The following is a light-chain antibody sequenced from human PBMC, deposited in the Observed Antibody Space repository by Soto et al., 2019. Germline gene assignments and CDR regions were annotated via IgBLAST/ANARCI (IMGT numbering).Light chain of an antibody. CDR2: EVN. CDR3: SSYAGSNNRYV. V-gene: IGLV2-8*01. CDR1: SSDVGGYNF. Sequence: QSALTQPPSASGSPGQSVTIFCTGTSSDVGGYNFVSWYQQHPGKAPKLMIYEVNKRPSGVPERFSGSKSGNTASLTVSGLQGEDEADYYCSSYAGSNNRYVFGTGTKVTVL. J-gene: IGLJ1*01.